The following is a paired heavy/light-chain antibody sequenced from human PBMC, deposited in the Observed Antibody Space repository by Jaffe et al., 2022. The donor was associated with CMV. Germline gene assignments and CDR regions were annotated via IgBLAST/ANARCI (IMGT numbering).Light chain of an antibody. J-gene: IGLJ3*02. CDR2: SNN. V-gene: IGLV1-44*01. CDR1: SSNIGSNT. Sequence: QSVLTQPPSASGTPGQRVTISCSGSSSNIGSNTVNWYQQLPGTAPKLLIYSNNQRPSGVPDRFSGSKSGTSASLAISGLQSEDEADYYCAAWDDSLNGSRVFGGGTKLTVL. CDR3: AAWDDSLNGSRV.
Heavy chain of an antibody. CDR2: IKSKTDGGTT. J-gene: IGHJ4*02. CDR3: NGLYSGSYYPGDYFDY. D-gene: IGHD1-26*01. Sequence: EVQLVESGGGLVKPGGSLRLSCAASGFTFSNAWMSWVRQAPGKGLEWVGRIKSKTDGGTTDYAAPVKGRFTISRDDSKNTLYLQMNSLKTEDTAVYYCNGLYSGSYYPGDYFDYWGQGTLVTVSS. V-gene: IGHV3-15*01. CDR1: GFTFSNAW.